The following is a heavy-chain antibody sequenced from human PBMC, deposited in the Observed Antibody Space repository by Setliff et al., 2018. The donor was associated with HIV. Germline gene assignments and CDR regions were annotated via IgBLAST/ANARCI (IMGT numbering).Heavy chain of an antibody. J-gene: IGHJ5*02. CDR2: ISAYNGNT. V-gene: IGHV1-18*01. CDR1: GYTFTSYG. CDR3: ARDQLLWFGDPGWFDP. D-gene: IGHD3-10*01. Sequence: GASVKVSCKASGYTFTSYGISWVRQAPGQGLEWMGWISAYNGNTNYAQKLQGRVTMTPDTSTSTAYMELRSLRSDDTAVYYCARDQLLWFGDPGWFDPWGQGTLVTVSS.